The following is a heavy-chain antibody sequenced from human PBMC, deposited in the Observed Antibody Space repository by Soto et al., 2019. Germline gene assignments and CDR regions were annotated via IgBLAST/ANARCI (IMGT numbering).Heavy chain of an antibody. D-gene: IGHD5-18*01. J-gene: IGHJ4*02. CDR2: IHYSGST. V-gene: IGHV4-39*01. CDR1: GGSISSDDYH. CDR3: ARLDSYSHGHFDY. Sequence: PSETLSLTCTVSGGSISSDDYHWTWIRQSPGKGLEWIGCIHYSGSTHYNPSFKSRVTISVDTSKNQFSLKLSSVTAADTAVYYCARLDSYSHGHFDYPGQGTLVTVSS.